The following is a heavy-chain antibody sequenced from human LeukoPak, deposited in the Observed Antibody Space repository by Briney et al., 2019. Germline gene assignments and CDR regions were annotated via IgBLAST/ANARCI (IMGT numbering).Heavy chain of an antibody. CDR3: ARGRPHGNDY. D-gene: IGHD4-23*01. CDR1: GFTFASYA. CDR2: ISHDGNNK. J-gene: IGHJ4*02. V-gene: IGHV3-30-3*01. Sequence: GGSLRLSCAASGFTFASYAIHWVRQAPGKGLEWVAVISHDGNNKFYADSVKGRFSISRDNAKNTLYLQMNSLRVEDTAVYYCARGRPHGNDYWGQGTLVTVSS.